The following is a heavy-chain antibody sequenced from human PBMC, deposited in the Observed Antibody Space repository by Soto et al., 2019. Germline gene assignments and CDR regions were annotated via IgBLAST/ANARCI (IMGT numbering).Heavy chain of an antibody. CDR1: GFTFSSYA. D-gene: IGHD2-15*01. J-gene: IGHJ6*02. CDR3: SKRMYYYYYYGMDV. V-gene: IGHV3-23*01. CDR2: ISGSGGST. Sequence: GGSLRLSCAASGFTFSSYAMSWVRQAPGKGLEWVGAISGSGGSTYYADSVKGRFTISRDNSKNTLYLQMNSLRAEDTAVYYCSKRMYYYYYYGMDVWGQGTTVTVSS.